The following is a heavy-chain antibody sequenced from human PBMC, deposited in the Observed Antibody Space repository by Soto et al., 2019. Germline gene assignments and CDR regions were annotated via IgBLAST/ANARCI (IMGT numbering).Heavy chain of an antibody. D-gene: IGHD6-6*01. J-gene: IGHJ4*02. V-gene: IGHV4-59*01. CDR2: IYYSGST. Sequence: SETLSLTCTVSGGSISSYYWSWIRQPPGKGLEWIGYIYYSGSTNYNPSLKSRVTISVDTSKNQFSLKLSSVTAADTAVYYCARFEYSSSSLDYWGQGTLVTVSS. CDR3: ARFEYSSSSLDY. CDR1: GGSISSYY.